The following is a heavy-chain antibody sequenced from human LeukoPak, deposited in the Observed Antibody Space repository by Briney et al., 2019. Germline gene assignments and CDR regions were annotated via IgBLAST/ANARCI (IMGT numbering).Heavy chain of an antibody. CDR3: TTDYGSGNYRYFNY. CDR1: GFTFSNAW. V-gene: IGHV3-15*01. Sequence: TTGGSLGLSCAASGFTFSNAWMYWVRQAPGKGLEWVGRIKTKTDGGTTDYAAPVKGRFTISRDDSKNTLYLQMNSLKTEDTAVYYCTTDYGSGNYRYFNYWGQGTLVTVSS. J-gene: IGHJ4*02. CDR2: IKTKTDGGTT. D-gene: IGHD3-10*01.